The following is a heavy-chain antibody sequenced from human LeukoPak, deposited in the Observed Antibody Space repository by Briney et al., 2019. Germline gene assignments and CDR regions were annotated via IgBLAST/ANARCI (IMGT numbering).Heavy chain of an antibody. D-gene: IGHD2-15*01. CDR2: IYYSGST. CDR3: ARGGYCSGGSCYLVDY. J-gene: IGHJ4*02. Sequence: SETLSLTCTVSGGSISSYYWSWIRQPPGKGLEWIGYIYYSGSTNYNPSLKSRVTISVDTSKNQFSLKLSSVTAADTAVYYCARGGYCSGGSCYLVDYWGQGTLVTVPS. CDR1: GGSISSYY. V-gene: IGHV4-59*01.